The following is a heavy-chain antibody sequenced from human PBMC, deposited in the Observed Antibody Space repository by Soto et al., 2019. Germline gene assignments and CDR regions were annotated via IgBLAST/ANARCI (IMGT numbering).Heavy chain of an antibody. CDR1: GGSISGYY. V-gene: IGHV4-59*08. J-gene: IGHJ3*02. CDR3: ARRAVAGTGLGAFDI. Sequence: SETLSLTCTVFGGSISGYYWSWIRQPPGKGLEWIGYIFHSGSTNYNPSLKSRVTISVDTSKNQFSLKLSSVTTADTAVYYCARRAVAGTGLGAFDIWGQGTMVTVSS. CDR2: IFHSGST. D-gene: IGHD6-19*01.